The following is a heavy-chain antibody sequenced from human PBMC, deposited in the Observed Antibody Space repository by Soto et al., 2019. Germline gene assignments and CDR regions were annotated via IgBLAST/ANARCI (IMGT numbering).Heavy chain of an antibody. Sequence: QGQLLQSGAEVKKPEASVKVSCKTSGYSFTDYKLHWVRQAPGQGLEWMGWVDPNGGGSNSAQKFQGSVTMTWDTSITTAYLDLTRLTTNDTATYFCATWVDYGDFEGFDFWGQGTLVTVSS. D-gene: IGHD4-17*01. J-gene: IGHJ4*02. CDR1: GYSFTDYK. V-gene: IGHV1-2*04. CDR3: ATWVDYGDFEGFDF. CDR2: VDPNGGGS.